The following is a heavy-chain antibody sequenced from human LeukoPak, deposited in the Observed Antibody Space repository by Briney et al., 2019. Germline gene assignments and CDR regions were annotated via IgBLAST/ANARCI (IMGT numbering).Heavy chain of an antibody. CDR1: GYTFTSYY. Sequence: GASVKISCKASGYTFTSYYIHWVRQAPGQGLKWMGWINPNSGGTNYAQKFQGRVTMTRDTSISTAYMELSRLRSDDTAVYYCARGVFSSGWTTHEGNWFDPWGQGTLVTVSS. V-gene: IGHV1-2*02. D-gene: IGHD6-19*01. CDR2: INPNSGGT. CDR3: ARGVFSSGWTTHEGNWFDP. J-gene: IGHJ5*02.